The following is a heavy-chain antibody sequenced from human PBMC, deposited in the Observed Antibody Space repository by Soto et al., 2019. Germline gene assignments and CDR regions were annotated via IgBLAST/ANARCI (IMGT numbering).Heavy chain of an antibody. Sequence: SVKVSCKASGGTFSGYAISWVRQAPGQGLEWMGGIIPIFGTANYAQKFQGRVTITADESTSTAYMELSSLRSEDTAVYYCARDRGYSYGPYYYYYGMDVWGQGTTVTVSS. CDR3: ARDRGYSYGPYYYYYGMDV. CDR2: IIPIFGTA. D-gene: IGHD5-18*01. CDR1: GGTFSGYA. J-gene: IGHJ6*02. V-gene: IGHV1-69*13.